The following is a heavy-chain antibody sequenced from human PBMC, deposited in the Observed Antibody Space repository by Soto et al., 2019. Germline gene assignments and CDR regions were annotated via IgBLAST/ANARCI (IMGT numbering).Heavy chain of an antibody. J-gene: IGHJ4*02. V-gene: IGHV3-23*01. D-gene: IGHD6-19*01. CDR1: GFTFSSYA. Sequence: GGSLRLSCAASGFTFSSYAMSWVRQAPGKGLEWVSAISGSGGSTYYADSVKGRFTISRDNSKNTLYLQMNSLRAEDTDVYYYAKDTQPPTYSSGWYVLDYWGQGTLVTVSS. CDR3: AKDTQPPTYSSGWYVLDY. CDR2: ISGSGGST.